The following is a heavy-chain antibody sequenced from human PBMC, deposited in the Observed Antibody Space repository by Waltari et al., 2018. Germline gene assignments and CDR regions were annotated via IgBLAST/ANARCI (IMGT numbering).Heavy chain of an antibody. Sequence: QVQLQESGPGLVKPSETLSLTCTVSGGSISSYYLSWIRQPPGKGLGWIGYIYYSGSTNYNPSLKSRVTISVDTSKNQFSLKLSSVTAADTAVYYCAREGFYDSSGYYDYWGQGTLVTVSS. J-gene: IGHJ4*02. D-gene: IGHD3-22*01. CDR1: GGSISSYY. CDR3: AREGFYDSSGYYDY. V-gene: IGHV4-59*01. CDR2: IYYSGST.